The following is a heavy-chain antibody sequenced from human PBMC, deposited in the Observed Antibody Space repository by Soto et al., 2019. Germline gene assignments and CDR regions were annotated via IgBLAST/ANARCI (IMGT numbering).Heavy chain of an antibody. CDR1: GCTFSSYA. CDR3: ARGDRGGSGSPASYYYSGLDV. Sequence: DVQLLESGGHLVQPGGSLRLSCAASGCTFSSYAMSWVRQAPGKGLEWVSSVSAGGDMPYYSDSVKGRFTISRDNSNNALSLQMTRLRIEVTALYYCARGDRGGSGSPASYYYSGLDVWGQGTTVTVS. J-gene: IGHJ6*02. D-gene: IGHD3-10*01. CDR2: VSAGGDMP. V-gene: IGHV3-23*01.